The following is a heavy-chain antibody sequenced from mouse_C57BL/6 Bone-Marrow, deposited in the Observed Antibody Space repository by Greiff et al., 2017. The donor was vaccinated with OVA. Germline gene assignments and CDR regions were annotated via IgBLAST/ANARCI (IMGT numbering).Heavy chain of an antibody. V-gene: IGHV1-76*01. J-gene: IGHJ3*01. CDR2: IYPGSGNT. D-gene: IGHD1-1*01. CDR3: ARSVYYGFAY. CDR1: GYTFTDYY. Sequence: QVQLQQSGAELVRPGASVKLSCKASGYTFTDYYINWVKQRPGQGLEWIARIYPGSGNTYYNEKFKGKATLTAEKSSSTAYMQLSSLTSEDSAVYFCARSVYYGFAYWGQGTLVTVSA.